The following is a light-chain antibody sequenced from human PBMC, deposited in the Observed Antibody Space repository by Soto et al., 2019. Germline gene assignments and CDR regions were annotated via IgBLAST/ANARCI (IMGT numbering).Light chain of an antibody. CDR3: QQRSNWPPLT. CDR2: DAS. Sequence: EIVLTQSPVTLSLSPGERATLSCRASQSVSRYLAWYQQKPGQAPRLLIYDASNRATVIPARFSGSGSGTDFNLTISSVEPEDFAVYYGQQRSNWPPLTFGGGTKVEIK. J-gene: IGKJ4*01. CDR1: QSVSRY. V-gene: IGKV3-11*01.